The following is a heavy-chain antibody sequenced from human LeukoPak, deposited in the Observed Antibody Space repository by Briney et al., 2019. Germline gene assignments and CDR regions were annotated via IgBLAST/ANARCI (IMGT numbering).Heavy chain of an antibody. CDR3: ARASYSYDINGWVPFDY. CDR1: GYSISSGFY. Sequence: SETLSLTCSVSGYSISSGFYWSWIRQPAGKGLEWIGRIYTSGSTNYNPSLKSRVTISGDTSKNQFSLRLSSVTAADTAVYYCARASYSYDINGWVPFDYWGQGTLVTVSS. CDR2: IYTSGST. V-gene: IGHV4-61*02. J-gene: IGHJ4*02. D-gene: IGHD3-22*01.